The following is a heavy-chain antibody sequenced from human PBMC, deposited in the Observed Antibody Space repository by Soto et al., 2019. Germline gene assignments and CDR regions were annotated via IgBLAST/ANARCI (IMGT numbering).Heavy chain of an antibody. Sequence: QVQLVESGGGVVQPGRSLRLSCAVSGFSSKSHGMHWVRQAPGKGLEWVAFISYDGKDANYADSVKGRFTISRDNSKDALYLQMGSLRGEDTAVYFCAKDHRNGGSRVDYWGQGTLVTVSS. CDR2: ISYDGKDA. CDR1: GFSSKSHG. V-gene: IGHV3-30*18. D-gene: IGHD2-15*01. CDR3: AKDHRNGGSRVDY. J-gene: IGHJ4*02.